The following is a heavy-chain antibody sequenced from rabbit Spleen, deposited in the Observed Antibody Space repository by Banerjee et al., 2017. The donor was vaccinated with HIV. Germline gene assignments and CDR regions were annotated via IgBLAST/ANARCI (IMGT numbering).Heavy chain of an antibody. CDR3: ARGGPNGGDGCPL. CDR2: IYIGSSGIT. J-gene: IGHJ4*01. CDR1: GFSFSSSYY. Sequence: QEQLEESGGGLVKPEGSLTLTCKASGFSFSSSYYMYWVRQAPGKGLEWVGCIYIGSSGITFYASWAKGRFTISKTSSTTVTLQLNSLTVADTATYFCARGGPNGGDGCPLWGPGTLVTVS. V-gene: IGHV1S45*01. D-gene: IGHD3-1*01.